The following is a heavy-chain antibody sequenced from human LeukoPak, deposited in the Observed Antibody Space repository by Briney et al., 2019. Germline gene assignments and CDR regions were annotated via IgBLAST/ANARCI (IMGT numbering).Heavy chain of an antibody. D-gene: IGHD2-15*01. CDR2: IIPILGIA. V-gene: IGHV1-69*04. J-gene: IGHJ5*02. CDR1: GGTFSSYA. Sequence: SVKVSCKASGGTFSSYAISWVRQAPGQGLEWMGRIIPILGIANYAQKFQGRVTITADKSTSTAYMELSSLRSEDTAVYYCARDGSSSWFDPWGQGTLVTVSP. CDR3: ARDGSSSWFDP.